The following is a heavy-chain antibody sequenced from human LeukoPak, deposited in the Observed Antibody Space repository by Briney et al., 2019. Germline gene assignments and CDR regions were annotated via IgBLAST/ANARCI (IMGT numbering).Heavy chain of an antibody. J-gene: IGHJ3*02. D-gene: IGHD2-21*02. CDR2: IYYSGST. Sequence: SQTLSLTCTVSGGSISSGGYYWSWIRQHPGKGLEWIGYIYYSGSTYYNPSLKSRVTISVDTSKNQFSLKLSSVTAADTAVYYCARAVVTVSDAFDIWGQGTMVTVSS. CDR3: ARAVVTVSDAFDI. V-gene: IGHV4-31*03. CDR1: GGSISSGGYY.